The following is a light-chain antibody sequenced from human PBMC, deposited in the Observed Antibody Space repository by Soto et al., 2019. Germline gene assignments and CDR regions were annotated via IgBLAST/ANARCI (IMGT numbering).Light chain of an antibody. CDR2: IND. CDR3: AAWDDSLNAL. Sequence: QCVLTQPPSASGTPGERITISCSGSSSNIGDNPVNWYQQLPGAAPKLLIYINDQRPSGVPDRFSGSKSGTSASLPIRGLQPEDEADYYYAAWDDSLNALFATETKVTLL. V-gene: IGLV1-44*01. J-gene: IGLJ1*01. CDR1: SSNIGDNP.